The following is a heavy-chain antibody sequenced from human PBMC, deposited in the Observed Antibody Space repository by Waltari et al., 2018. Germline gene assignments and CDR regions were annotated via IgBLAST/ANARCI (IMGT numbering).Heavy chain of an antibody. D-gene: IGHD6-19*01. CDR2: IYYSWST. CDR3: ARTYSSGWYPYYFDY. J-gene: IGHJ4*02. CDR1: GGSISSSSYY. Sequence: QLQLQESGPGLVKPSETLSLTCTVSGGSISSSSYYWGWIRQPPGKGLEWIGSIYYSWSTYYNPSLKSRVTISVDTSKNQFSLKLSSVTAADTAVYYCARTYSSGWYPYYFDYWGQGTLVTVSS. V-gene: IGHV4-39*01.